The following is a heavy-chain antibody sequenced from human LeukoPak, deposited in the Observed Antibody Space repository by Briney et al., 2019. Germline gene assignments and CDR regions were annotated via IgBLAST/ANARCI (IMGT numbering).Heavy chain of an antibody. V-gene: IGHV1-46*01. CDR2: INPSGGST. D-gene: IGHD6-13*01. J-gene: IGHJ4*02. CDR3: ARDSSSSNGDY. CDR1: GYTFTGYY. Sequence: ASVKVSCKASGYTFTGYYMHWVRQAPGQGLEWMGIINPSGGSTSYAQKFQGRVTMTRDMSTSTVYMELSSLRSEDTAVYYCARDSSSSNGDYWGQGTLVTVSS.